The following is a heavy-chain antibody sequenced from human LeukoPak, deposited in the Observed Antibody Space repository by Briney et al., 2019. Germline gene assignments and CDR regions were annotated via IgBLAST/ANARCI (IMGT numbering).Heavy chain of an antibody. CDR3: ARERSGITFGGVIVDPYYYYGMDV. CDR2: IYYSGST. J-gene: IGHJ6*02. CDR1: GGSISSGGYY. Sequence: SQTLSLTCTVSGGSISSGGYYWRWIRQHPGKGLEWIGYIYYSGSTYYNPSLKSRVTISVDTSKNQFSLKLSSVTAADTAVYYCARERSGITFGGVIVDPYYYYGMDVWGQGTTVTVSS. V-gene: IGHV4-31*03. D-gene: IGHD3-16*02.